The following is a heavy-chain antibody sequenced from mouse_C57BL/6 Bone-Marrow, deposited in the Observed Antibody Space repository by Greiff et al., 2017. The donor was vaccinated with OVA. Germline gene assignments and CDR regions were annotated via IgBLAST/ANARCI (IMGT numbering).Heavy chain of an antibody. Sequence: VQLQQSGPVLVKPGASVKMSCKASGYTFTDYYMNWVKQSHGKSLEWIGVINPYNGGTSYNQKFKGKATLTVDKSSSTAYMELNSLTSEDSAVYYCARGFITTVDYWGQGTTLTVSS. CDR1: GYTFTDYY. CDR2: INPYNGGT. J-gene: IGHJ2*01. V-gene: IGHV1-19*01. CDR3: ARGFITTVDY. D-gene: IGHD1-1*01.